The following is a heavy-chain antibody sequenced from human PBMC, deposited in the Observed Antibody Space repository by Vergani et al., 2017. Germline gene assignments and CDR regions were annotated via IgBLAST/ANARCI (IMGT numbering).Heavy chain of an antibody. J-gene: IGHJ4*02. V-gene: IGHV2-5*01. CDR2: IYGNDEK. CDR3: AHTNTLI. D-gene: IGHD2-15*01. Sequence: QITLKESGPTQVKPTQTLTLTCTFSGFSVTTSGVGVGWIRQPPGKALEWLALIYGNDEKYYSPSLNDRLTITKDTSKNQVVLTMANMDPVDTATYYCAHTNTLIWGQGTLDTVSS. CDR1: GFSVTTSGVG.